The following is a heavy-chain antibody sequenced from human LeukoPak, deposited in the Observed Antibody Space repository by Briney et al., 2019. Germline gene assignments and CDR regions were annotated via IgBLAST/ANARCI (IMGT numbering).Heavy chain of an antibody. CDR2: IRSDGSNK. CDR1: GFTFSGSG. V-gene: IGHV3-30*02. J-gene: IGHJ4*02. CDR3: AKATTSAARSPSVY. D-gene: IGHD6-6*01. Sequence: PGGSLRLSCAASGFTFSGSGMHWVRQAPGKGLEWVAFIRSDGSNKYYADSVKGRFTISRDNSKNTLYLQMNSLRAEDTAVYYCAKATTSAARSPSVYWGQGTLVTVSS.